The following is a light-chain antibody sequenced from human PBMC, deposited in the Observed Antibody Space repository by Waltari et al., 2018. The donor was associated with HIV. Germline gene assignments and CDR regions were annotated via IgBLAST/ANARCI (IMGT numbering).Light chain of an antibody. V-gene: IGLV1-47*01. CDR3: AAWDDSLSGRV. J-gene: IGLJ3*02. CDR1: SSNIGSSY. Sequence: QSVLTQPPSASGTPGQRVTISCSGSSSNIGSSYIYWYQQLPGTAPKLLVYGNNQRPSGVPDRFSGSKSGTSASLAISGLRSEDEAEYYCAAWDDSLSGRVFGGGTKLTVL. CDR2: GNN.